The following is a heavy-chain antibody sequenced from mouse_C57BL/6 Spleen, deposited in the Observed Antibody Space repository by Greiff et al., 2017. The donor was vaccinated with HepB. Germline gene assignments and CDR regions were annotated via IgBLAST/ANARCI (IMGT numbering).Heavy chain of an antibody. V-gene: IGHV1-69*01. CDR2: IDPSDSYT. CDR1: GYTFTSYW. D-gene: IGHD2-10*02. Sequence: QVQLKQPGAELVMPGASVKLSCKASGYTFTSYWMHWVKQRPGQGLEWIGEIDPSDSYTNYNQKFKGKSTLTVDKSSNTAYMQHSSLTSEDSAVYYCARREYDYYDYWGQGTTLTVSS. CDR3: ARREYDYYDY. J-gene: IGHJ2*01.